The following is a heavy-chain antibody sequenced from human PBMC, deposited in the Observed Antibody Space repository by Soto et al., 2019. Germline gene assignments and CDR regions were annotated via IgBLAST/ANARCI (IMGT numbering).Heavy chain of an antibody. CDR3: ARETLLWFGELTRYYVMDV. CDR2: IYYSGST. V-gene: IGHV4-31*03. J-gene: IGHJ6*02. Sequence: PSETLSLTCTVSGGSISSGGYYWSWIRQHPEKGLEWIGYIYYSGSTYYNPSLWSGITISVDTSKNQFSLKLSSVTAADTAVYYCARETLLWFGELTRYYVMDVWGRGTTVTVSS. CDR1: GGSISSGGYY. D-gene: IGHD3-10*01.